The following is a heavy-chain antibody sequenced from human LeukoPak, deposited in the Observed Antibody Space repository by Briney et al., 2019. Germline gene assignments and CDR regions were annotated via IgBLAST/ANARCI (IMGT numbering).Heavy chain of an antibody. CDR3: ARASGSYRHLDY. CDR2: ISAYNGNT. D-gene: IGHD1-26*01. Sequence: ASVKVSCKASGYTFTGYYMHWVRQAPGQGLEWMGWISAYNGNTNYAQKLQGRVTMTTDTSTSTAYMELSSLRSEDTAVYYCARASGSYRHLDYWGQGTLVTVSS. V-gene: IGHV1-18*04. CDR1: GYTFTGYY. J-gene: IGHJ4*02.